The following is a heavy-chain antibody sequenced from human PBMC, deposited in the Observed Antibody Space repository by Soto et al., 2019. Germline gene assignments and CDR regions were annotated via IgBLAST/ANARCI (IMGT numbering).Heavy chain of an antibody. CDR3: ARVRSKRRGLLWFGELSPSRYNWFDP. V-gene: IGHV1-69*13. D-gene: IGHD3-10*01. CDR2: IIPIFGTA. J-gene: IGHJ5*02. Sequence: SVKVSCKASGGTFSSYAISWVRQAPGQGLEWMGGIIPIFGTANYAQKFQGRVTITADESTSTAYMELSSLRSEDTAVYYCARVRSKRRGLLWFGELSPSRYNWFDPWGQGTLVTVSS. CDR1: GGTFSSYA.